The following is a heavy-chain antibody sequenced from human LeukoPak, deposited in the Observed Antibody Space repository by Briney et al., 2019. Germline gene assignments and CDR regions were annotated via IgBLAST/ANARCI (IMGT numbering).Heavy chain of an antibody. D-gene: IGHD6-6*01. CDR2: IYYSGST. Sequence: WETLSLTCTVSGGSFTSSIYYWGWIRQPPGKGLEWIGYIYYSGSTNYNPSLKSRVTISVDTSKNQFSLKLSSVTAADTAVYYCARDFGYSSSPRHYYYYGMDVWGPGTTVTVSS. J-gene: IGHJ6*02. V-gene: IGHV4-61*01. CDR3: ARDFGYSSSPRHYYYYGMDV. CDR1: GGSFTSSIYY.